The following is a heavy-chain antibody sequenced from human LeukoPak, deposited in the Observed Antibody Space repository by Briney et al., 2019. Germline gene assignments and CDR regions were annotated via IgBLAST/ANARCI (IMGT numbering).Heavy chain of an antibody. J-gene: IGHJ4*02. CDR1: GGSISSGGYY. D-gene: IGHD3-22*01. CDR2: IYYSGST. Sequence: TSETLSLICTVSGGSISSGGYYWSWIRQHPGKGLEWIGYIYYSGSTYYNPSLKSRVTISVDTSKNQFSLKLSSVTAADTAVYYCARETYYYDSSGYYYLDYWGQGTLVTVSS. CDR3: ARETYYYDSSGYYYLDY. V-gene: IGHV4-31*03.